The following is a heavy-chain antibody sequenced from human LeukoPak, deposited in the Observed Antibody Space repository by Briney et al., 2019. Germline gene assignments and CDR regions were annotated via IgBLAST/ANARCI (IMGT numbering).Heavy chain of an antibody. Sequence: SETLSLTCSVSGASISSGDYFWTWIRQHPGKGLEWIGYIHYSGSTYYNPSLRSRIIISVDTSKNQFSLQLSSVTAADTAVYYCARVVSDCGGARCYKGYLDYWGQGTLVTVSS. J-gene: IGHJ4*02. V-gene: IGHV4-31*03. D-gene: IGHD2-2*02. CDR1: GASISSGDYF. CDR2: IHYSGST. CDR3: ARVVSDCGGARCYKGYLDY.